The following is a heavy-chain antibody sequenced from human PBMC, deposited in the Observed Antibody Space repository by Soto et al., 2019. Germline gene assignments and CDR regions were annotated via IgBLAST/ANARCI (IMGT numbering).Heavy chain of an antibody. D-gene: IGHD2-2*01. CDR2: IFSSGST. V-gene: IGHV4-59*01. Sequence: QVQLQESGPGLVKPSETLSLTCTVSGDSISSFYWTWIRQPPGKGLEWVGYIFSSGSTNYNPSLKSRVTISVDTSENQFSLKLTSVTAADTAVYYCARVGYCSSTPCWPIGYFEYWGQGTLVIVSS. J-gene: IGHJ4*02. CDR3: ARVGYCSSTPCWPIGYFEY. CDR1: GDSISSFY.